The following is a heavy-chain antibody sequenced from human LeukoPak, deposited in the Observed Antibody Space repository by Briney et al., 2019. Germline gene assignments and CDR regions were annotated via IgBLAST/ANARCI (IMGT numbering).Heavy chain of an antibody. Sequence: PGRSLRLSCEASGFTFSSYAMHWVRQAPGKGLEWVAVISYDGSNKYYADSVKGRFTISRDNSKNTLYLQMNSLRAEDTAVYYCARVGLGEWFVYYFDYWGQGTLVTVSS. J-gene: IGHJ4*02. CDR3: ARVGLGEWFVYYFDY. D-gene: IGHD3-3*01. CDR1: GFTFSSYA. CDR2: ISYDGSNK. V-gene: IGHV3-30-3*01.